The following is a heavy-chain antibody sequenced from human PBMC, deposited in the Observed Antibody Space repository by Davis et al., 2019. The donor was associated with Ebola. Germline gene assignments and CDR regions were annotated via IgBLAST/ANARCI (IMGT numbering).Heavy chain of an antibody. D-gene: IGHD3-10*01. CDR2: ISFDGTNK. J-gene: IGHJ4*02. V-gene: IGHV3-30*03. CDR1: GFTFSSYG. Sequence: GESLKISCAASGFTFSSYGMHWVRQAPGKGLEWVAVISFDGTNKYYADSVKGRFTISRDNAKNSLYLQMNSLTAEDTAVYYCARTGRVFDYWGQGTLVTVSS. CDR3: ARTGRVFDY.